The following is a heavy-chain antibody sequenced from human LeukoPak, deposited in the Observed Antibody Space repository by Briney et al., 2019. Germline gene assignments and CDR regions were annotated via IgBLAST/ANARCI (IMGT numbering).Heavy chain of an antibody. J-gene: IGHJ4*02. Sequence: PGGSLRLSCAASGFTFSSYWMSWVCQAPGKGLEWVANIKQDGSEKYYVDSVKGRFTISRDNAKNSLYLQMNSLRAEDTAVYYCARDLGGYSYGSDYWGQGTLVTVSS. CDR1: GFTFSSYW. CDR3: ARDLGGYSYGSDY. CDR2: IKQDGSEK. D-gene: IGHD5-18*01. V-gene: IGHV3-7*01.